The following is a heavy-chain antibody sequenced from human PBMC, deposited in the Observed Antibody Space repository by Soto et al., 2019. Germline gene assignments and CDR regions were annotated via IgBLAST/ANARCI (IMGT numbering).Heavy chain of an antibody. Sequence: GGSLRLSCAASGFLFNTYAMHWVRQAPGKGLEWVAVISYDARNTYYADSVRGRFTISRDNSKNTLYLQMNNLRAEDTAVYFCARPGSGYDVLTGQYFYYFHAVDVWGQGTTVTVSS. V-gene: IGHV3-30*04. CDR1: GFLFNTYA. D-gene: IGHD3-9*01. CDR3: ARPGSGYDVLTGQYFYYFHAVDV. CDR2: ISYDARNT. J-gene: IGHJ6*02.